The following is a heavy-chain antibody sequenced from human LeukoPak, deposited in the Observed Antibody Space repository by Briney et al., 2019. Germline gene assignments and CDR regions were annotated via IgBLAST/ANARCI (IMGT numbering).Heavy chain of an antibody. CDR1: GITFSSYG. D-gene: IGHD3-16*02. Sequence: GGSLRLSCAASGITFSSYGMSWVRQAPGKGLEWVSSISSTGGTTYYADSVKGRFTISRDNSKNTLYLQMNSLRAEDTAVYYCAKAGTEITFGGVIVPGGDYWGQGTLVTVSS. CDR2: ISSTGGTT. V-gene: IGHV3-23*01. J-gene: IGHJ4*02. CDR3: AKAGTEITFGGVIVPGGDY.